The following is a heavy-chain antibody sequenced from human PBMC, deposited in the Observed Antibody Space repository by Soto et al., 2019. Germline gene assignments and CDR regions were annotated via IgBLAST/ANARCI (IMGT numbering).Heavy chain of an antibody. V-gene: IGHV3-23*01. CDR1: GFTFSSYA. Sequence: PGGSLRLSCAASGFTFSSYAMSWVRQAPGKELEWVSAISGSGGSTYYADSVKGRFTISRDNSKNTLYLQMNSLRAEDTAVYYCARGRYCSGGSCFFDYWGQGTLVTVSS. CDR3: ARGRYCSGGSCFFDY. CDR2: ISGSGGST. D-gene: IGHD2-15*01. J-gene: IGHJ4*02.